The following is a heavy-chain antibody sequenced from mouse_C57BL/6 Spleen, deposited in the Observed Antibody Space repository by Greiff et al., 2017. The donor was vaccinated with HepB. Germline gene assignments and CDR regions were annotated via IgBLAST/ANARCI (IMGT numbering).Heavy chain of an antibody. J-gene: IGHJ4*01. Sequence: QVQLKESGPGLVAPSQSLSITCTVSGFSLTSYGVHWVRQPPGKGLEWLVVIWSDGSTTYNSALKSRLSISKDNSKSQVFLKMNSLQTDDTAMYYCARHSDYGSSFYYAMDYWGQGTSVTVSS. CDR3: ARHSDYGSSFYYAMDY. D-gene: IGHD1-1*01. V-gene: IGHV2-6-1*01. CDR1: GFSLTSYG. CDR2: IWSDGST.